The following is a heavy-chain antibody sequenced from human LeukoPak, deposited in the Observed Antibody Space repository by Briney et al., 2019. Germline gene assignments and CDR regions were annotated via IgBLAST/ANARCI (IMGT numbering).Heavy chain of an antibody. J-gene: IGHJ4*02. D-gene: IGHD3-9*01. Sequence: AGRSLRLSRAASGFTFSSYAMHWVRQAPGKGLEWVAVISYDGSNKYYADSVKGRFTISRDNSKNTLYLQMNSLKAEDTAVYYCARDLHYWWDILTGLSGYWGQGTLVTVSS. V-gene: IGHV3-30*04. CDR1: GFTFSSYA. CDR3: ARDLHYWWDILTGLSGY. CDR2: ISYDGSNK.